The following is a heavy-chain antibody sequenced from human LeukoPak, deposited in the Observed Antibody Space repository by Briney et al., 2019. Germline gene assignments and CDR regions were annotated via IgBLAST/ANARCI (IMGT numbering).Heavy chain of an antibody. CDR3: ASSERSYYGMDV. J-gene: IGHJ6*04. D-gene: IGHD1-1*01. CDR2: INPSGGST. CDR1: GYAFTSYY. Sequence: GASVKVSCKASGYAFTSYYMHWVRQAPGQGLEWMGIINPSGGSTSYAQKLQGRVTMTRDTSTSTVYMELSSLRSEDTAVYYCASSERSYYGMDVWGKGTTVTVSS. V-gene: IGHV1-46*01.